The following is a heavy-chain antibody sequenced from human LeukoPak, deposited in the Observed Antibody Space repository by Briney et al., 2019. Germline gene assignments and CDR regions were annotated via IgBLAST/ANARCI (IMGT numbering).Heavy chain of an antibody. Sequence: PSETPSLTCTVSGGSISSYYWSWIRQPPGKGLEWIGYIYYSGSTNYNPSLKSRVTISVDTSKNQFSLKLSSVTAADTAVYYCARERAGSAFDYWGQGTLVTVSS. V-gene: IGHV4-59*01. CDR3: ARERAGSAFDY. CDR1: GGSISSYY. J-gene: IGHJ4*02. CDR2: IYYSGST. D-gene: IGHD6-13*01.